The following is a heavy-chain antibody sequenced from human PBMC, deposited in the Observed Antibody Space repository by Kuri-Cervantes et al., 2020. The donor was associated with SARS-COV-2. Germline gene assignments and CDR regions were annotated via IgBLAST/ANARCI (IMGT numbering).Heavy chain of an antibody. Sequence: GESLKISCVASGFNFRSYWMYWVRQAPGKGLVWVSRIKSDGTTTTYADSVKGRFTISRNNVESTMYLEMSSLSAEDTAVYYCVKDHSPTRGYHCYGMDVWGQGTTVTVSS. CDR1: GFNFRSYW. CDR3: VKDHSPTRGYHCYGMDV. J-gene: IGHJ6*02. CDR2: IKSDGTTT. V-gene: IGHV3-74*01. D-gene: IGHD3-10*01.